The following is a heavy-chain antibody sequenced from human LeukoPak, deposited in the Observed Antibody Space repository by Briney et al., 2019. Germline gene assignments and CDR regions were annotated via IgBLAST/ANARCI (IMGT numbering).Heavy chain of an antibody. CDR1: GFTFSSYS. V-gene: IGHV3-48*02. CDR3: ARDLHYAFDI. CDR2: ISSSSTTK. D-gene: IGHD3-10*01. J-gene: IGHJ3*02. Sequence: GGSLRLSCAASGFTFSSYSMNWVRQAPGKGLEWISYISSSSTTKYYADSVKGRFTISRDNAKKSLFLQMNSLRDEDTAVYYCARDLHYAFDIWGQGTMVTASS.